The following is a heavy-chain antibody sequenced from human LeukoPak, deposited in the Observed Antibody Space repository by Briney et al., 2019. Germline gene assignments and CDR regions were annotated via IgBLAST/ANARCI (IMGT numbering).Heavy chain of an antibody. CDR3: ATVSCSSTSCYKRGDY. D-gene: IGHD2-2*02. CDR2: FDPEDGET. V-gene: IGHV1-24*01. J-gene: IGHJ4*02. Sequence: ASVKVSCKVSGYTLTELSMHWVRQAPGKGLEWMGGFDPEDGETIYAQKFQGRVTMTEDTSTDTAYMELSSLRSEDTAVYYCATVSCSSTSCYKRGDYWGQGTLVTVSS. CDR1: GYTLTELS.